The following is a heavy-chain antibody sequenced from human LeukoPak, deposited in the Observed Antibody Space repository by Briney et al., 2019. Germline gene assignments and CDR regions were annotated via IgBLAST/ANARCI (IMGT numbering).Heavy chain of an antibody. V-gene: IGHV4-39*07. CDR3: ARLGYCSGGSCYTPYYYYYYYMDV. D-gene: IGHD2-15*01. Sequence: SETLSLTCTVSGGSISSSSYYWGWIRQPPGKGLEWIGSIYYSGSTYYNPSLKSRVTISVDTSKNQFSLKLSSVTAADTAVYYCARLGYCSGGSCYTPYYYYYYYMDVWGKGTTVTVSS. J-gene: IGHJ6*03. CDR1: GGSISSSSYY. CDR2: IYYSGST.